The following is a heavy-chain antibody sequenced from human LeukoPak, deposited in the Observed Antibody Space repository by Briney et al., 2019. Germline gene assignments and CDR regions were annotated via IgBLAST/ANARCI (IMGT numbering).Heavy chain of an antibody. V-gene: IGHV4-4*02. CDR2: IFHSGST. J-gene: IGHJ4*02. CDR3: ARHTGADYYDSSGYWYYFDY. D-gene: IGHD3-22*01. Sequence: PSETLSLTCAVSGDSISSRNWWSWVRQPPEKGLEWIGEIFHSGSTNYNPSLKSRVTISVDTSKNQFSLNLSSVTAADTAVYYCARHTGADYYDSSGYWYYFDYWGQGTLVTVSS. CDR1: GDSISSRNW.